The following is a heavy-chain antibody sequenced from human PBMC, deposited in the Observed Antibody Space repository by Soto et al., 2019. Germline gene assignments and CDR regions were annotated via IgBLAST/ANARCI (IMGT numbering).Heavy chain of an antibody. V-gene: IGHV5-51*01. CDR1: EDSCTSYG. CDR3: ARGLVVAARYYYYYGMDV. CDR2: IYPGDSDT. D-gene: IGHD2-15*01. Sequence: GVLQRISWRGSEDSCTSYGVGWMSKMPGKGLEWMGIIYPGDSDTRYSPSFQGQVTISADKSISTAYLQWSSLKASDTAMYYCARGLVVAARYYYYYGMDVWVQGTSVTVFS. J-gene: IGHJ6*02.